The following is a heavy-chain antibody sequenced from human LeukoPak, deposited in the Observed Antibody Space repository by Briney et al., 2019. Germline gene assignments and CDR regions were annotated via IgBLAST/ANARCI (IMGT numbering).Heavy chain of an antibody. J-gene: IGHJ4*02. CDR1: GFTXSSNY. V-gene: IGHV3-66*01. CDR3: ARESRYDFWSGYYTEGYFDY. CDR2: IYSGGST. Sequence: GSLRLSCAASGFTXSSNYMSWVRQAPGKGLEWVSVIYSGGSTYYSDSVKGRFTISRDNSKKTLYLQMNSLRAEDTAVYYCARESRYDFWSGYYTEGYFDYWGQGTLVTVSS. D-gene: IGHD3-3*01.